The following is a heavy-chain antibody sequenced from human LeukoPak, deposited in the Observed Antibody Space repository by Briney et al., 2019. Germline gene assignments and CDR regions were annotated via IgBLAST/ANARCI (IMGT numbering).Heavy chain of an antibody. D-gene: IGHD3-9*01. CDR3: AREGDILTGYFDY. Sequence: GGSLRLSCAASGFTFSSYWMHWVRQAPGKGLVWVSRINSDGSSTSYADSVKGRFTISRDNAKNTLYLQMNSLRAEDTALYYCAREGDILTGYFDYWGQGTLVTVSS. V-gene: IGHV3-74*01. J-gene: IGHJ4*02. CDR2: INSDGSST. CDR1: GFTFSSYW.